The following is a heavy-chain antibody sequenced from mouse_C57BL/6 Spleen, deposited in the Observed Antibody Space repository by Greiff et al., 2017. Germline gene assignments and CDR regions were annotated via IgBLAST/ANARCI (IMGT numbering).Heavy chain of an antibody. CDR2: IRSKSNNYAT. V-gene: IGHV10-1*01. CDR3: VRHAITTVDAMDY. Sequence: EVHLVESGGGLVQPKGSLKLSCAASGFSFNTYAMNWVRQAPGKGLEWVARIRSKSNNYATYYADSVKDRFTISRDDSESMLYLQMNNLKTEDTAMYYCVRHAITTVDAMDYWGQGTSVTVSS. CDR1: GFSFNTYA. J-gene: IGHJ4*01. D-gene: IGHD1-1*01.